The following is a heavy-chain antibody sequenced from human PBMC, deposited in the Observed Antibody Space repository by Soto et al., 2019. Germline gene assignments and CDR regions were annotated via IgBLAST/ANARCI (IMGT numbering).Heavy chain of an antibody. CDR3: VIRLVSATGIDWFDP. Sequence: QVELVQSGTEVKKPGASVKVSCKASGYTFTSYGIHWVRQAPGQRLEWMGWINAANGDTKYSPKFQGRVTMTRDTSASTAYMELSSLRSEDTAVYYCVIRLVSATGIDWFDPWGQGTLVTVSS. CDR1: GYTFTSYG. D-gene: IGHD6-13*01. CDR2: INAANGDT. V-gene: IGHV1-3*01. J-gene: IGHJ5*02.